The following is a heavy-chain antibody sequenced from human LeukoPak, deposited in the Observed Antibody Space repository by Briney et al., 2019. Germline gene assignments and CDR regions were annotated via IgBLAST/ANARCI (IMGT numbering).Heavy chain of an antibody. Sequence: GESLKISRKGSGYSFTNYWIGWVRQMPGKGLEWMGIIYPGDSDTRYSPSSQGQFTISADKSISTAFLQWSSLKASDTAMYYCARRSQNCSGGSCYPYYFDYWGQGSLVTVSS. CDR3: ARRSQNCSGGSCYPYYFDY. CDR1: GYSFTNYW. J-gene: IGHJ4*02. CDR2: IYPGDSDT. D-gene: IGHD2-15*01. V-gene: IGHV5-51*01.